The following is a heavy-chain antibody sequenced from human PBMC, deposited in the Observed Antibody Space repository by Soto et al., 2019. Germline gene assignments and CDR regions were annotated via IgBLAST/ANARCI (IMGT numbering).Heavy chain of an antibody. CDR2: IAHNGFSQ. V-gene: IGHV3-30*18. D-gene: IGHD6-19*01. J-gene: IGHJ5*01. Sequence: QVQLVESGGGVVQPGTSLRLSCVVSGFTLSNTGVHWVRQAPGKGLEWVAMIAHNGFSQFYVDSVKGRFTISRDNSKTTVYLQMHSLRPEDTSVYYCAKDWGSSGWFNWFDSWGQGTLVTVSS. CDR3: AKDWGSSGWFNWFDS. CDR1: GFTLSNTG.